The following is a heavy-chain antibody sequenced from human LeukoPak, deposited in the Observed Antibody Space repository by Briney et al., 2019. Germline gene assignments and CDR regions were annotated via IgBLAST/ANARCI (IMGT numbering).Heavy chain of an antibody. D-gene: IGHD3-10*01. V-gene: IGHV3-74*01. Sequence: GGSLRLSCVASGFTFSSYWMHWVRQDPRKGLVWVSRINGDGRNINYADSVRGRFTISRDNAKNSFYLQMNSLRAEDTAVYYCAKSYYNYMDVWGKGTTVTVSS. CDR1: GFTFSSYW. J-gene: IGHJ6*03. CDR2: INGDGRNI. CDR3: AKSYYNYMDV.